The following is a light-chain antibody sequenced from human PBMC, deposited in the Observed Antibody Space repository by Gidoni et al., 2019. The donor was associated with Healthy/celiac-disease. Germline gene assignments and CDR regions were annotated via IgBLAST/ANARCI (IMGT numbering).Light chain of an antibody. Sequence: EIVLTQSPGTLSLSPGERATLSCRASQSVSSSYLAWYQQKPGQAPRLLIYGASSRATGIPGMFSGSGSGTDFTLTISRLEPEDFAVYYCQQYGSSPRTFGQGTKVEIK. CDR2: GAS. J-gene: IGKJ1*01. V-gene: IGKV3-20*01. CDR1: QSVSSSY. CDR3: QQYGSSPRT.